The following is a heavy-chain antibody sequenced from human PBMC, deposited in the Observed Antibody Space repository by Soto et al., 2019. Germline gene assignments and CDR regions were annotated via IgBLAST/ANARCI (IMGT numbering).Heavy chain of an antibody. D-gene: IGHD4-17*01. J-gene: IGHJ4*02. CDR3: ARDPGPYGDYSY. V-gene: IGHV1-2*02. Sequence: ASVKVSCKASGYTFTGLYMHWVRQAPGQGLEWMGWINPNNGGTNYVQKFQDRVTMTRDTSITTAYMELSGLRSDDTAVYYCARDPGPYGDYSYWGQGTLVTVSS. CDR2: INPNNGGT. CDR1: GYTFTGLY.